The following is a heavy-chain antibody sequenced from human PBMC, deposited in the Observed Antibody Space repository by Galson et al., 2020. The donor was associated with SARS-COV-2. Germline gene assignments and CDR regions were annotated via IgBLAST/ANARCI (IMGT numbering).Heavy chain of an antibody. CDR3: ARRGETVAWVY. V-gene: IGHV4-34*01. Sequence: SETLSLTCAVYAGSFSGYYWSWIRQPPGKGLEWIGEMDHSGGTNYNPSLKSRVTVSVDTSKNQFSLKLNSVTAADTAVYYCARRGETVAWVYWGQGNLVTVSS. J-gene: IGHJ4*02. CDR1: AGSFSGYY. CDR2: MDHSGGT. D-gene: IGHD4-17*01.